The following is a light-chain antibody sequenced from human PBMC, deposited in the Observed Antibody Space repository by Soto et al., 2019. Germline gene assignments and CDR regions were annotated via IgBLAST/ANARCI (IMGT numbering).Light chain of an antibody. CDR1: QGIGVY. CDR3: QKYNSAPLT. V-gene: IGKV1-27*01. CDR2: AAS. Sequence: DLQMTQSPSSVSASLGDRVTITCRASQGIGVYLAWFQQKPGNVPKLLIYAASTLQSGVPPRFSGSGSGTDFTLTISSLQPEDVATYYCQKYNSAPLTFGGGTKVEIK. J-gene: IGKJ4*01.